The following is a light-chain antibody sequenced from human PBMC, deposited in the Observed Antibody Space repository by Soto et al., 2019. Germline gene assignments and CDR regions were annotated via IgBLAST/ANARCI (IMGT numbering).Light chain of an antibody. V-gene: IGKV1-5*03. CDR3: QQYYSDQWT. J-gene: IGKJ1*01. CDR2: MAS. CDR1: QSISSW. Sequence: DIQMTQSPSTLSASVGDRVTITCRASQSISSWLAWYQQKPGKAPKLLIHMASTLEGGVPSRFSGSGSGTEFTLTISSLQPDDFATYYCQQYYSDQWTFGQGTKVDIQ.